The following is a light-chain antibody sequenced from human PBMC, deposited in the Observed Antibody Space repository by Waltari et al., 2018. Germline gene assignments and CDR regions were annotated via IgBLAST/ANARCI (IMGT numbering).Light chain of an antibody. J-gene: IGLJ3*02. CDR3: CSYATSSWV. CDR1: SSEVGSFNL. CDR2: VVT. V-gene: IGLV2-23*02. Sequence: QSALTQPASVSGSPGQSITIPCTGTSSEVGSFNLVSWYQQHPGTAPKLMIYVVTKTPSGVSNRFSGSKSGNTASLTISGLQAEDEADYYCCSYATSSWVFGGGTRLTVL.